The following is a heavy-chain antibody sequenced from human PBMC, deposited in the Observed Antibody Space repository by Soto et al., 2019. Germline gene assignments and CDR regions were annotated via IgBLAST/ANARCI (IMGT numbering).Heavy chain of an antibody. D-gene: IGHD3-9*01. CDR2: ISSSGSTI. CDR1: GFTFSDYY. V-gene: IGHV3-11*01. CDR3: ARDSSQYFDWSYYYYYYMDV. Sequence: GGSLRLSCAASGFTFSDYYMSWIRQAPGKGLEWVSYISSSGSTIYYADSVKGRFTISRDNAKNSLYLQMNSLRAEDTAVYYCARDSSQYFDWSYYYYYYMDVWGKGTTVTVSS. J-gene: IGHJ6*03.